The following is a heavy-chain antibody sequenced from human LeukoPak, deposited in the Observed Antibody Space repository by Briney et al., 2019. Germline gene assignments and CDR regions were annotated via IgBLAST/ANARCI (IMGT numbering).Heavy chain of an antibody. D-gene: IGHD1-26*01. CDR1: GGSISTYY. CDR3: ARGDPTGRPVIGFDY. V-gene: IGHV4-59*01. Sequence: PSETLSLTCTVSGGSISTYYWSWIRQPPGKGLEWIGHLFYSGNTKYNPSLKSRVTISEDTSKNQFSLKLSSVTAADTAVYYCARGDPTGRPVIGFDYWGRGTLVTVSS. CDR2: LFYSGNT. J-gene: IGHJ4*02.